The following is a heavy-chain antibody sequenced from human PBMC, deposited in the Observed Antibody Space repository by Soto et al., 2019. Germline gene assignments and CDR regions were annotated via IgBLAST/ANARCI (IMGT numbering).Heavy chain of an antibody. CDR2: LVVGSGNT. V-gene: IGHV1-58*01. CDR1: GFMFTSSA. D-gene: IGHD3-16*01. CDR3: ASGKGVDGGHYLDN. Sequence: SVKVSCKTSGFMFTSSAVQWVRQARGQRLEWIGWLVVGSGNTHYAQHFQERVTLTRDMSTGTAYMELSSLRSEDTAVYYCASGKGVDGGHYLDNWGQGTLVTVSS. J-gene: IGHJ4*02.